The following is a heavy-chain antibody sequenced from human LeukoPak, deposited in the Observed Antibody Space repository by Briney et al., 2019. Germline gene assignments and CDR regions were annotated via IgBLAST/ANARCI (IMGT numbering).Heavy chain of an antibody. Sequence: SETLSLTCTVAGGSISSYYWSWIRQPPGKGLEWIGYIYYSGSTNYNPSLKSRVTISVDTSKNQLSLKLSSVTAADTAVYYCARTTEAHSWRTRYYDYYMDVWGKGTTVTVSS. V-gene: IGHV4-59*01. J-gene: IGHJ6*03. D-gene: IGHD6-13*01. CDR1: GGSISSYY. CDR3: ARTTEAHSWRTRYYDYYMDV. CDR2: IYYSGST.